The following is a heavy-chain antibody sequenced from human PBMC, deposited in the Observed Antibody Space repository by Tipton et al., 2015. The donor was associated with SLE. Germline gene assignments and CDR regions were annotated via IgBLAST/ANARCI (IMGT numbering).Heavy chain of an antibody. CDR2: MDHSGST. D-gene: IGHD4-17*01. J-gene: IGHJ3*01. CDR3: ARQWPGDVSAFDF. V-gene: IGHV4-59*08. Sequence: TLSLTCTVSGASISSYYWNWIRQAPGKGLEWIAFMDHSGSTNYNPSLKSRVTMSVDMSKNQFSLRMTSVTAADTAVYYCARQWPGDVSAFDFWGQGTVVSVSS. CDR1: GASISSYY.